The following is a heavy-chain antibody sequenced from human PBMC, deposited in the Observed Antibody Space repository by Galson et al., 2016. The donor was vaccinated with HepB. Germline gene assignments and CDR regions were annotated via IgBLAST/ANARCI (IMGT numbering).Heavy chain of an antibody. CDR1: GYSFTKSW. CDR3: ARITYGHDAFDI. Sequence: QSGAEVKKPGESLRISCQASGYSFTKSWITWVRQVPGKGLEWMGRIDPSDSFTSYGPSFRGHVSITVDKSTSTASLQWTTLEASDTAIYYCARITYGHDAFDIWGQGTMVTVSS. CDR2: IDPSDSFT. D-gene: IGHD1-20*01. V-gene: IGHV5-10-1*01. J-gene: IGHJ3*02.